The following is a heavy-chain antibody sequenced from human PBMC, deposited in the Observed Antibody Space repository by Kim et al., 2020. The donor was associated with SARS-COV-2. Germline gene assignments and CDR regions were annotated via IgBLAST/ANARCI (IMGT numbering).Heavy chain of an antibody. CDR1: GFTFSSYG. CDR3: ARDVAAAGFFDY. D-gene: IGHD6-13*01. Sequence: GGSLRLSCAASGFTFSSYGMHWVRQAPGKGMEWVAVIWYDGSNKYYADSVKGRFTISRDNSKNTLYLQMNRLRAEDTVVYYCARDVAAAGFFDYWGQGT. CDR2: IWYDGSNK. V-gene: IGHV3-33*01. J-gene: IGHJ4*02.